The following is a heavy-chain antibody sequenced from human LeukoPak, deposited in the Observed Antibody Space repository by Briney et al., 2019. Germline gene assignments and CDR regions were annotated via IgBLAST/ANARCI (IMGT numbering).Heavy chain of an antibody. CDR1: GYTFTSYH. CDR2: IIPIFGTA. Sequence: ASVKVSCKASGYTFTSYHMHWVRQAPGQGLEWMGGIIPIFGTANYAQKFQGRVTITADKSTSTAYMELSSLRSEDTAVYYCARDVRHRYCSSTSCYRGWFDPWGRGTLVTVSS. J-gene: IGHJ5*02. CDR3: ARDVRHRYCSSTSCYRGWFDP. V-gene: IGHV1-69*06. D-gene: IGHD2-2*01.